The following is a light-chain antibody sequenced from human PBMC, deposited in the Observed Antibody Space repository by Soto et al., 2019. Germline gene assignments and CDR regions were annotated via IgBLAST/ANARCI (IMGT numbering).Light chain of an antibody. J-gene: IGLJ1*01. V-gene: IGLV2-8*01. CDR3: SSYAGSNIYV. CDR1: SSDVGAYNY. Sequence: QSVLTPPASVSGSPGQSITISCTGTSSDVGAYNYVSWYQQYPGTAPKVMIYEVSSRPSGVPDRFPGSKSGNTASLTVSGLQDEDEGYYYCSSYAGSNIYVFGTGTKVTVL. CDR2: EVS.